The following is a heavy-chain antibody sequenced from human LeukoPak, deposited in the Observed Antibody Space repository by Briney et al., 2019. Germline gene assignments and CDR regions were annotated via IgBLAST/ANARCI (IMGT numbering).Heavy chain of an antibody. CDR2: ITTSSAYI. Sequence: AGGSLRLSCAASGFTFSTYNMNWVRQAPGKGLEWVSAITTSSAYIYYADSVRGRFTISRDNAKNSLYLQMNSLRDDDTAVYYCARDPYSGNLGPTYYYYMDVWGKGTTVTVSS. D-gene: IGHD1-26*01. J-gene: IGHJ6*03. CDR1: GFTFSTYN. CDR3: ARDPYSGNLGPTYYYYMDV. V-gene: IGHV3-21*01.